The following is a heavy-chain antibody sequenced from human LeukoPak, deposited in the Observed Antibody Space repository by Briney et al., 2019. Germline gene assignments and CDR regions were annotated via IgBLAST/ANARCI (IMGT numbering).Heavy chain of an antibody. Sequence: PGGSLRLSCTASGFTVSSNYMNWVRQAPGKVLEWVSSISSSSNYIYYADSVKGRVTISRDNAKNSLYLQMNSLRAEDTAVYYCAKFTYYYGSGSYLWDYWGQGTLVTVSS. D-gene: IGHD3-10*01. CDR1: GFTVSSNY. J-gene: IGHJ4*02. V-gene: IGHV3-21*04. CDR3: AKFTYYYGSGSYLWDY. CDR2: ISSSSNYI.